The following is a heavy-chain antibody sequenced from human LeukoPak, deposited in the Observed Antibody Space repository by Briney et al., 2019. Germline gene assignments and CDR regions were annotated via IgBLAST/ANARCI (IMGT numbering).Heavy chain of an antibody. V-gene: IGHV3-20*04. CDR3: ARGYEWELPYYFDY. D-gene: IGHD1-26*01. CDR1: GFTFDDYG. CDR2: INWNGGST. J-gene: IGHJ4*02. Sequence: GGSLRLSCAASGFTFDDYGMSWVRHAPGKGLEWVSGINWNGGSTGYADSVKGRFTISRDNAKNSLYLQMNSLRAEDTALYYRARGYEWELPYYFDYWGQGTLVTVSS.